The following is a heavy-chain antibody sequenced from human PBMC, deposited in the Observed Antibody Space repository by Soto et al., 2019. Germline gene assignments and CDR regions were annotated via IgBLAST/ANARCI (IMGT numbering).Heavy chain of an antibody. V-gene: IGHV3-30*18. CDR2: ISYDGSNK. Sequence: QVQLVESGGGVVQPGRSLRLSCAASGFTFSSYGMHWVRQAPGKGLEWVAVISYDGSNKYYADSVKGRFTISRDNSKNPLYLQMNSLRAEDTAVYYCAKSGTRAVAGIDYWGQGTLVTVSS. CDR3: AKSGTRAVAGIDY. J-gene: IGHJ4*02. CDR1: GFTFSSYG. D-gene: IGHD6-19*01.